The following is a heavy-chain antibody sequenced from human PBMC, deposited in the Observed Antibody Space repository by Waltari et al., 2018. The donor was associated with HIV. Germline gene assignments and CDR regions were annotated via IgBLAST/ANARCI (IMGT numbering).Heavy chain of an antibody. J-gene: IGHJ5*02. D-gene: IGHD3-3*01. Sequence: QLQLQESGPGLVKPSETLSLTCTVSGGSISSSSYYWGWIRQPPGKGLGWVGCIYYSGSTYYNPSLKSRVTISGDTSKTQFSLKLSSVTAADTAVYYCARQGRNTIFGVVNWFDPWGQGTLVTVSS. CDR2: IYYSGST. V-gene: IGHV4-39*01. CDR3: ARQGRNTIFGVVNWFDP. CDR1: GGSISSSSYY.